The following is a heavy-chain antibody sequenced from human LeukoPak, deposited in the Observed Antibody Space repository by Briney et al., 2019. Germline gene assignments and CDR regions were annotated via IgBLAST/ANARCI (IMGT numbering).Heavy chain of an antibody. V-gene: IGHV3-74*01. D-gene: IGHD3-16*02. CDR3: ARGQNYIWGTYRQYGMDV. Sequence: GGSLRLSCAASGFSVSSNYMSWVRQAPGKGLVWVSGMNSDGSRTSSADSVKGRFTISRDNAKNTVHLQMNSLRAEDTAVYYCARGQNYIWGTYRQYGMDVWGQGTTVTVSS. CDR2: MNSDGSRT. J-gene: IGHJ6*02. CDR1: GFSVSSNY.